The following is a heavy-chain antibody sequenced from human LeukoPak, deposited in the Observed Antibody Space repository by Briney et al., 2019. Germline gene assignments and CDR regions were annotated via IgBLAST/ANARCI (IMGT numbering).Heavy chain of an antibody. V-gene: IGHV3-7*03. CDR1: GFTFSRSW. CDR3: AKRSGQSAPIWLAGGCFDY. Sequence: PGGSLRLSCAASGFTFSRSWMSWVRQAPGKGLEWVANIKEDGSAQFYLDPVKGRFIISRDNAKNSLYLQMNSLRAEDTAVYYCAKRSGQSAPIWLAGGCFDYWGQGTLVTVSS. CDR2: IKEDGSAQ. J-gene: IGHJ4*02. D-gene: IGHD6-19*01.